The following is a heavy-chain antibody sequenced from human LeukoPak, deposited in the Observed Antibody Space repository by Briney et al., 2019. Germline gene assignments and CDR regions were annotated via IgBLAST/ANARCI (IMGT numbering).Heavy chain of an antibody. Sequence: GASVKVSCKASGYIFTNYYMHWVRQAPGQGLEWMGIINPSGNSTAYAQKFQGRVTMTRDMSTSTVYMELSSLRSEDTAVYFCASSQLGQEYYYYMDVWGTGTTVTVSS. V-gene: IGHV1-46*01. CDR3: ASSQLGQEYYYYMDV. CDR1: GYIFTNYY. J-gene: IGHJ6*03. CDR2: INPSGNST. D-gene: IGHD6-6*01.